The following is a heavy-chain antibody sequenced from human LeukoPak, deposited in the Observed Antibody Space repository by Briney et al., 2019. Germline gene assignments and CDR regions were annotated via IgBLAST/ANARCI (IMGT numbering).Heavy chain of an antibody. CDR1: GFTFTSHG. Sequence: GGSLRLSCAASGFTFTSHGMHWVRQAPGKGLEWVAVIWYDGSNKYYADSVKGRFTISRDNSKNTLYLQMDSLRVEDTAVYYCARVMGGSYGLDVWGQGTTVTVSS. CDR2: IWYDGSNK. V-gene: IGHV3-33*01. D-gene: IGHD3-16*01. CDR3: ARVMGGSYGLDV. J-gene: IGHJ6*02.